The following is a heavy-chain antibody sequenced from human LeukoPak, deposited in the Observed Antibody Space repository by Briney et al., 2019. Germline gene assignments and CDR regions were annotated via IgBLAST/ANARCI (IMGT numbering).Heavy chain of an antibody. CDR3: ARDHRYAFDN. CDR1: GFNFIDYS. Sequence: GGSLRLSCAAAGFNFIDYSMNWVRQAPGKGLEWISYIGISSGNTKYADSVKGRFTISRDKARNSLYLQMNSLRVEDTAMYYCARDHRYAFDNWGHGTLVTVSS. CDR2: IGISSGNT. J-gene: IGHJ4*01. D-gene: IGHD5-12*01. V-gene: IGHV3-48*01.